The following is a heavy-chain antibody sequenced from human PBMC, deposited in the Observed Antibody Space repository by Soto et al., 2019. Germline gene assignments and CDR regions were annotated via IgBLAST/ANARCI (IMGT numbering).Heavy chain of an antibody. V-gene: IGHV4-31*03. CDR2: IYYTGNT. CDR1: GGSISSGGTGSY. D-gene: IGHD1-1*01. CDR3: ASGHDAYKVRY. J-gene: IGHJ4*02. Sequence: QVQLQESGPGLVKPSQTLPLTCTVSGGSISSGGTGSYWTWIRQLPGKGLEWIGYIYYTGNTYYNPYLKSRPTISIDTSENQFSLKLTSVTAADTAVYFCASGHDAYKVRYWGQGTLVTVSS.